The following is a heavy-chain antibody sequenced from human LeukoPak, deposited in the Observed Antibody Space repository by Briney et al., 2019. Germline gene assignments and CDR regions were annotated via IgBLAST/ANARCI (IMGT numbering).Heavy chain of an antibody. J-gene: IGHJ3*01. CDR1: GFTFSTCA. Sequence: PGGSLRLSCAASGFTFSTCAMGWVRQAPGKGLEWVSALSRSGESTYYADSVKGRFTISRDNSKNTLSLQMNSLRVEDTAMYFCAKDIQLSTWGLGTMVTVSS. D-gene: IGHD5-24*01. CDR3: AKDIQLST. V-gene: IGHV3-23*01. CDR2: LSRSGEST.